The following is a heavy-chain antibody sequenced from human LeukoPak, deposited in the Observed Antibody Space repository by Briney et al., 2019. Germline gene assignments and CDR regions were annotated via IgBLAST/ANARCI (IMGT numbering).Heavy chain of an antibody. D-gene: IGHD3-22*01. CDR1: GGSISSGGYC. Sequence: SETLSLTCTVSGGSISSGGYCWSWIRQHPGKGLEWIGYIYYSGSTYYNPSLKSRVTISVDTSKNQFSLKLSSVTAADTAVYYCARSVAPKYYYDSSGHPDYWGQGTLVTVSS. CDR2: IYYSGST. J-gene: IGHJ4*02. CDR3: ARSVAPKYYYDSSGHPDY. V-gene: IGHV4-31*03.